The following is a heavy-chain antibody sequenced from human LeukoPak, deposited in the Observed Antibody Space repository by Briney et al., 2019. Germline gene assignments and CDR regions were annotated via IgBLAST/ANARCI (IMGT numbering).Heavy chain of an antibody. CDR1: GFTFSSYA. J-gene: IGHJ3*02. CDR3: AKDGDSWYNWNHGGAFDI. Sequence: GGSLRLSCAASGFTFSSYAMSWVRQAPGKGLEWVSAISGSGGSTYYADSVKGRFTISRDNSKNTLYLQMNSLRAEDTAVYYCAKDGDSWYNWNHGGAFDIWGQGTMVTVSS. V-gene: IGHV3-23*01. CDR2: ISGSGGST. D-gene: IGHD1-14*01.